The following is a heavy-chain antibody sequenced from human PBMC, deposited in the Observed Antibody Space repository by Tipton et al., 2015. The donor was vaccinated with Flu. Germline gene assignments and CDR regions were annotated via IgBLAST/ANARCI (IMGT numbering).Heavy chain of an antibody. V-gene: IGHV4-61*02. CDR3: ARGLSSGWYSTGYFDY. CDR1: GGSVSSGSHF. Sequence: LRLSCTVSGGSVSSGSHFWSWLRQPAGKGLEWIGRIYAGESTNYNPSLKSRVTMSVDTSKNQFSLRLTSVTAADTSVYYCARGLSSGWYSTGYFDYWGQGALVTVSS. CDR2: IYAGEST. D-gene: IGHD6-19*01. J-gene: IGHJ4*02.